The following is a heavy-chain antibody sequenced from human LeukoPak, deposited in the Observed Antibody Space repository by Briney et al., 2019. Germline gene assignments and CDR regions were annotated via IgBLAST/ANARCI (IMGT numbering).Heavy chain of an antibody. V-gene: IGHV4-59*01. Sequence: SETLSLTCTVSGGSISSYYWSWIRQPPGKGLEWIGYIYYSGSTNYNPSLKSRVSISVDTSEHQLSLKLRSVTAADTAVYYCAREGSAMVDYWGQGILVTVSS. J-gene: IGHJ4*02. CDR3: AREGSAMVDY. CDR1: GGSISSYY. D-gene: IGHD5-18*01. CDR2: IYYSGST.